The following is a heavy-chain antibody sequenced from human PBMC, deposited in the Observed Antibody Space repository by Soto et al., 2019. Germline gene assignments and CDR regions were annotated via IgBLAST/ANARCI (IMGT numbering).Heavy chain of an antibody. J-gene: IGHJ4*02. Sequence: EVQLVESGGGLVQPGGSLRLSCAASGFTFSSYWMHWVRRAPGKGLVWVSRLNSDGSSTSYADSVKGRFTISRDNAKNTLYLQMNSLRAEDTAVYYCARVTVAGIGYWGQGTLVTVSS. CDR1: GFTFSSYW. D-gene: IGHD6-19*01. V-gene: IGHV3-74*01. CDR2: LNSDGSST. CDR3: ARVTVAGIGY.